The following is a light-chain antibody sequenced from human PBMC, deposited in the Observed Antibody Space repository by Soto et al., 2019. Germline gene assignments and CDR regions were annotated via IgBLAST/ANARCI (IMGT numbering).Light chain of an antibody. CDR3: QQYKNWPL. V-gene: IGKV3-15*01. CDR1: QSVSSY. Sequence: ETVLTQSPGTLSLSPGERATLSCRASQSVSSYLAWYQQKPGQAPRLLIYGASTGATGIPVRFSGSGFGTEFTLTISSLQSEDFAVYYCQQYKNWPLFGQGTRLEIK. J-gene: IGKJ5*01. CDR2: GAS.